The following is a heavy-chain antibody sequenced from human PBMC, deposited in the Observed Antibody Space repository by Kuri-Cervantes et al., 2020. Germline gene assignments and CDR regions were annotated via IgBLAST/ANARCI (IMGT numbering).Heavy chain of an antibody. CDR1: GFTFNNYA. CDR3: TRNRTTPFDY. CDR2: IRSASYGGAT. V-gene: IGHV3-49*04. D-gene: IGHD1-14*01. J-gene: IGHJ4*02. Sequence: GESLKISCAASGFTFNNYAMTWVRQPPGKGLEWVAFIRSASYGGATQYAASVKGRFTISRDDSQSLAYLEISTLKTEDTGTYYCTRNRTTPFDYWGQGTLVTVSS.